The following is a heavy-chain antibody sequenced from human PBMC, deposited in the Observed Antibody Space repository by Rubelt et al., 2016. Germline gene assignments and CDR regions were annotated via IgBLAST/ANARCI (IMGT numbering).Heavy chain of an antibody. J-gene: IGHJ6*02. Sequence: GGSLRLSCAASGFTFSSYSMNWVRQAPGKGLEWVSSISSSSSYIYYADSVKGRFTISRDNAKNSLYLQMNSLRAEDTAVYYCARDNSSGWYGYYYYGMDVWGQGTTVTVSS. CDR2: ISSSSSYI. V-gene: IGHV3-21*01. CDR1: GFTFSSYS. D-gene: IGHD6-19*01. CDR3: ARDNSSGWYGYYYYGMDV.